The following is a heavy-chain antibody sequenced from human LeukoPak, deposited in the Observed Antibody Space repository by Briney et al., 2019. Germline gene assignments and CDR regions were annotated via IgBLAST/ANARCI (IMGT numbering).Heavy chain of an antibody. V-gene: IGHV3-48*02. Sequence: GGSLRLSCAASGFTFSSYSMNWVRQAPGKGLEWVSYISSSSSTIYYADSVKGRFTISRDNAKNSLYLQMNSLRDEDTAVYYCARAIHYDFWSGSYNWFDPWGQGTLVTVSS. J-gene: IGHJ5*02. D-gene: IGHD3-3*01. CDR1: GFTFSSYS. CDR2: ISSSSSTI. CDR3: ARAIHYDFWSGSYNWFDP.